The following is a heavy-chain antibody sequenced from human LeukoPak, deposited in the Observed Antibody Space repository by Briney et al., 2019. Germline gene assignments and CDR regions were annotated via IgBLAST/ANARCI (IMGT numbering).Heavy chain of an antibody. CDR1: GGSISSYY. D-gene: IGHD3-22*01. Sequence: SETLSLTCTVSGGSISSYYLSWIRQPAGKGLEWIGRIYTSGSTNYNPSLKSRVTMSVDTSKNQFSLKLSSVTAADTAVYYCARLYDSNLIFDYWGQGTLVTVSS. J-gene: IGHJ4*02. CDR2: IYTSGST. CDR3: ARLYDSNLIFDY. V-gene: IGHV4-4*07.